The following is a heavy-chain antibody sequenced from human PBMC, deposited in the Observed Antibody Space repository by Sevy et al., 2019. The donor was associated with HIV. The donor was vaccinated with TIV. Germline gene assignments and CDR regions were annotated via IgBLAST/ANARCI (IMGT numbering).Heavy chain of an antibody. Sequence: SETLSLTCTVSGGSISSSSYYWGWIRQPPGKGLEWIGSIYYSGSTSYNPSLRSRFTISVDTSKNQFSLKLSSVTAADTAVYYCAVEFYSSSWSFEYWGQGTLVTVSS. CDR3: AVEFYSSSWSFEY. J-gene: IGHJ4*02. D-gene: IGHD6-13*01. CDR2: IYYSGST. CDR1: GGSISSSSYY. V-gene: IGHV4-39*01.